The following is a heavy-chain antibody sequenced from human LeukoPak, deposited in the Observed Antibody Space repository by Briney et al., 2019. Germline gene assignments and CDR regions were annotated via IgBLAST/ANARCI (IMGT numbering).Heavy chain of an antibody. V-gene: IGHV3-48*01. Sequence: GGSLRLSCAASGFTFSSYAMHWVRQAPGKGLEWVSYISSSSSTIYYADSVKGRFTISRDNAKNSLYLQMNSLRAEDTAVYYCARLDYDYVWGSYRRVYYFDYWGQGTLVTVSS. CDR3: ARLDYDYVWGSYRRVYYFDY. J-gene: IGHJ4*02. D-gene: IGHD3-16*02. CDR1: GFTFSSYA. CDR2: ISSSSSTI.